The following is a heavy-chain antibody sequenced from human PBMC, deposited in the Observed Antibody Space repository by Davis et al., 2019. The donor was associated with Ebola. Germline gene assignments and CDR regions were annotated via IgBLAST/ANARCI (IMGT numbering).Heavy chain of an antibody. Sequence: SVKVSCKASGGTFSTYPIIWVRQAPGQGLEWMGGIIPIFGTANYAQKFQGRVTITADESTSTYYMELSSLKFEDTAVYYCARVLVASGYPGYWGQGTLVTVSS. CDR2: IIPIFGTA. CDR1: GGTFSTYP. J-gene: IGHJ4*02. D-gene: IGHD3-3*01. CDR3: ARVLVASGYPGY. V-gene: IGHV1-69*13.